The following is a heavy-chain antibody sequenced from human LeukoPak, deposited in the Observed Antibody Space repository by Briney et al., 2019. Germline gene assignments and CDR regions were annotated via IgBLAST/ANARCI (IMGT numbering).Heavy chain of an antibody. D-gene: IGHD3-3*01. Sequence: GASVKVSCKASGYTFTGYYMHWVRQATGQGLEWMGWMNPNSGNTGYAQKFQGRVTMTRNTSISTAYMELSSLRSEDTAVYYCARGGITIFGVVIYYYYGMDVWGQGTTVTVSS. CDR3: ARGGITIFGVVIYYYYGMDV. CDR2: MNPNSGNT. J-gene: IGHJ6*02. V-gene: IGHV1-8*02. CDR1: GYTFTGYY.